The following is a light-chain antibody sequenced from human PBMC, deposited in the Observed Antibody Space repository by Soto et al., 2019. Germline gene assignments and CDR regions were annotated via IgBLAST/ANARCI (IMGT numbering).Light chain of an antibody. CDR1: SSSIGAGYE. J-gene: IGLJ3*02. Sequence: QSVLTQPPSVSGAPGQRVTISCSGTSSSIGAGYEVHWYHQLPGTAPKLVVSGNGNRPSGVPDRLSASKSGTSASLAITGLQAEDEADYYCSSFTSSSTGVFGGGTKLTVL. V-gene: IGLV1-40*01. CDR2: GNG. CDR3: SSFTSSSTGV.